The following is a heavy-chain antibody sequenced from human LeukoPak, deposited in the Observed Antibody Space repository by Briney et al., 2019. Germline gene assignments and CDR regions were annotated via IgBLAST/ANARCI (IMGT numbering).Heavy chain of an antibody. D-gene: IGHD2-8*01. Sequence: ASVKVSCTVSGYIFTDHYIHWVRQAPGQGLEWMGWIKPNNGDTIYAQRFQGRVTMTRDTSVTTAYLEIDRLTSDDTAVYYCAREKWGKDYWGQGTLVTVSS. V-gene: IGHV1-2*02. CDR2: IKPNNGDT. CDR3: AREKWGKDY. CDR1: GYIFTDHY. J-gene: IGHJ4*02.